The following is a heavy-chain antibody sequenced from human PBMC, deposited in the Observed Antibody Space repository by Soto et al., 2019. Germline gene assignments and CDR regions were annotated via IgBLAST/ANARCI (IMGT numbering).Heavy chain of an antibody. CDR3: ARGGGSRYCSSTRRKGTLWD. Sequence: PGGSLRLSCAASVFTFSSYWMHCVRQSPGKWLVWVSRINSDGSSTSYADSVKGRFTISRDNAKNTLYLQMNSLRAEDTAVYYCARGGGSRYCSSTRRKGTLWDWGKGTLSAVSS. D-gene: IGHD2-2*01. J-gene: IGHJ4*02. CDR1: VFTFSSYW. CDR2: INSDGSST. V-gene: IGHV3-74*01.